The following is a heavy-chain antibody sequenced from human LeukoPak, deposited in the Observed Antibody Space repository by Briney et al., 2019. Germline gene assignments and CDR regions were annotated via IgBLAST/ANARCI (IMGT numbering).Heavy chain of an antibody. D-gene: IGHD6-19*01. CDR3: ARDGSIAVAGPNFDY. Sequence: ISWGXQGPGQXLEWRGWXXAYNGNTNYAQKLQGRVTMTTDTSTSTAYMELRSLRSDDTAVYYCARDGSIAVAGPNFDYWGQGTLVTVSS. V-gene: IGHV1-18*01. J-gene: IGHJ4*02. CDR2: XXAYNGNT.